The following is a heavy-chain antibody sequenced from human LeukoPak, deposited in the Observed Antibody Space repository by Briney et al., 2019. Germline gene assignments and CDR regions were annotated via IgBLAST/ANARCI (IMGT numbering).Heavy chain of an antibody. V-gene: IGHV4-34*01. CDR1: GGSFSGYY. CDR2: INHSGST. CDR3: ARHMVRGAHFDY. Sequence: TPSETLSLTCAVYGGSFSGYYWSWIRQPPGKGLEWIGEINHSGSTNYNPSLKSRVTISVDTSKNQFSLKLSSVTAADTAVYYCARHMVRGAHFDYWGQGTLVTVSS. J-gene: IGHJ4*02. D-gene: IGHD3-10*01.